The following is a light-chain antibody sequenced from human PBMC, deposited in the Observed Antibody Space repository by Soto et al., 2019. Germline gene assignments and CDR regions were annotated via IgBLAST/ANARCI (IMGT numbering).Light chain of an antibody. CDR2: LEGSGSY. V-gene: IGLV4-60*02. CDR1: SVHSSYI. CDR3: ETWDSNTHV. J-gene: IGLJ3*02. Sequence: QSVLTQSSSASASLGSSVKLTCTLSSVHSSYIIAWHQQQPGKAPRYLMKLEGSGSYNKGSGVPDRFSGSSSGADRYLTISNLQFEDEADYYCETWDSNTHVFGGGTKLTVL.